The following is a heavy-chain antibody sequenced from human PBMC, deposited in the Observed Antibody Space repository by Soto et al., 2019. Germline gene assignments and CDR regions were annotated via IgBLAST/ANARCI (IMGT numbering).Heavy chain of an antibody. Sequence: GGSLRLSCAASGFTFSSYGMHWVRQAPGKGLEWVAVIPYDGSNKYYADSVKGRFTISRDNSKNTLYLQMNSLRAEDTAVYYCAKGPSRAAAGQRDYWGQGTLVTGSS. D-gene: IGHD6-13*01. V-gene: IGHV3-30*18. CDR1: GFTFSSYG. CDR2: IPYDGSNK. CDR3: AKGPSRAAAGQRDY. J-gene: IGHJ4*02.